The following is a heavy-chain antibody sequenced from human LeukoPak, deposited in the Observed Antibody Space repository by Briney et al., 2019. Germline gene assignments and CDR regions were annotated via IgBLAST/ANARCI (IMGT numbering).Heavy chain of an antibody. Sequence: GGSLRHPCAASGFTFSSYAMSWVRQAPGKGLEWVSAISGSGGSTYYADSVKGRFTISRDNSKNTLYLQMNSLRAEDTAVYYCAKDRALRYFDWGPFDYWGQETLVTVSS. CDR3: AKDRALRYFDWGPFDY. D-gene: IGHD3-9*01. CDR2: ISGSGGST. V-gene: IGHV3-23*01. CDR1: GFTFSSYA. J-gene: IGHJ4*02.